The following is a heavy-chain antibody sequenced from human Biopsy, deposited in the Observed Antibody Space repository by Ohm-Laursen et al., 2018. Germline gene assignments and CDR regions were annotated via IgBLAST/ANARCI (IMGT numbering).Heavy chain of an antibody. CDR2: IYFTGRT. Sequence: TLSLTCTVSGGPIDNYYWSWIRQPPGKALEWIGYIYFTGRTSYNPSLKSRVTMSVNTSKKQFPLRLSSVTAADTAVYYCASAGYNPDWNFDLWGRGTRVTVSS. V-gene: IGHV4-59*12. CDR3: ASAGYNPDWNFDL. D-gene: IGHD5-24*01. J-gene: IGHJ2*01. CDR1: GGPIDNYY.